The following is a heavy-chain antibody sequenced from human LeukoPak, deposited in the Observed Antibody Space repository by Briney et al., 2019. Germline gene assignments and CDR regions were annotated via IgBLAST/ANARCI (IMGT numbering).Heavy chain of an antibody. Sequence: GASVKVSCKVSGYTLTELSMHWVRQAPGKGLEWMGGFDPEDGETIYAQKFQGRVTMTEDTSTDTAYMELSSLRSEDTAVYYCARGVRGSGYYYTEYYYYYGMDVWGQGTTVTVSS. V-gene: IGHV1-24*01. CDR3: ARGVRGSGYYYTEYYYYYGMDV. D-gene: IGHD3-22*01. CDR2: FDPEDGET. J-gene: IGHJ6*02. CDR1: GYTLTELS.